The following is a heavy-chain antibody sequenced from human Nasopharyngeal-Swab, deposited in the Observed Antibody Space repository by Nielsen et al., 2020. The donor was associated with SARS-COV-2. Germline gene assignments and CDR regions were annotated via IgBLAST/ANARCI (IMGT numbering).Heavy chain of an antibody. CDR3: ARGLLYDLGFYYYMDV. CDR1: GASFSGYY. CDR2: INHGGGP. D-gene: IGHD2-15*01. V-gene: IGHV4-34*01. Sequence: SETLSPTGAAYGASFSGYYWTWIRQPPEKGLEWIGEINHGGGPAYNPSLQSRATILVDMSKNQFSLSLNSVTAADTAVYYCARGLLYDLGFYYYMDVWGKGTTVTVS. J-gene: IGHJ6*03.